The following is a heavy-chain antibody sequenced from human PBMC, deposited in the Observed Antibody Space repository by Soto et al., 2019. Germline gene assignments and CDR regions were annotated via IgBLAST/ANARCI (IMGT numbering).Heavy chain of an antibody. CDR3: AREFYYDSSGIGFDS. Sequence: PSETLSLTCTVSGGSLSGYYWSWIRQPPGKGLEWIGDFYSSGSPHHNPSLKNRVSISEDRSKNDFSLKLSSVTAADTAIYYCAREFYYDSSGIGFDSWGQGTLVTVSS. V-gene: IGHV4-59*01. CDR1: GGSLSGYY. CDR2: FYSSGSP. D-gene: IGHD3-22*01. J-gene: IGHJ4*02.